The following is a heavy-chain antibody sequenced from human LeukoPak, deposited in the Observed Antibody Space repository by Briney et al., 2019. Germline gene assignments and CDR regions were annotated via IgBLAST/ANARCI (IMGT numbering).Heavy chain of an antibody. CDR1: GYTFTSYT. CDR3: ARDDYADRNRFDY. V-gene: IGHV1-3*03. CDR2: INAGNGDT. J-gene: IGHJ4*02. Sequence: ASVKVSCKASGYTFTSYTMHWVRQAPGQRLEWMGWINAGNGDTKYSHEFHDRVTLTRDTSASTAYMELSSLRSYDMAIYYCARDDYADRNRFDYWGQGTLVTVSS. D-gene: IGHD4-17*01.